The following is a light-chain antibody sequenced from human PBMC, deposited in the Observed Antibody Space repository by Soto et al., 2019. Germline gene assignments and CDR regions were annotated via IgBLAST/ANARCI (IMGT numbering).Light chain of an antibody. CDR2: EVN. V-gene: IGLV2-14*01. J-gene: IGLJ1*01. Sequence: VLAQPSSVSWSPGQSITISCTGTSTDVGGYNYFSWYQHHPGKGPKLIIYEVNNRPSGVSDRFSGSKSGNKASLTISNLEAEDESDYYCGSYTSTDPPVVFRTGTKVTVL. CDR3: GSYTSTDPPVV. CDR1: STDVGGYNY.